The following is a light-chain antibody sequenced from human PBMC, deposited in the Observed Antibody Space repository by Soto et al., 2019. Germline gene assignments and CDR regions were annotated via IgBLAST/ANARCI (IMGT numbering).Light chain of an antibody. J-gene: IGLJ1*01. CDR3: SSYAVTNIFV. CDR1: SSDVGGFNY. Sequence: QSALTQPPSASGSPGQSVTISCSGTSSDVGGFNYVSWYQQHPGRAPKVLIYEVNKLPSGVPDRFSGSKSGSTASLTVSGLQAEDEAEYYCSSYAVTNIFVFGTGTKVTV. CDR2: EVN. V-gene: IGLV2-8*01.